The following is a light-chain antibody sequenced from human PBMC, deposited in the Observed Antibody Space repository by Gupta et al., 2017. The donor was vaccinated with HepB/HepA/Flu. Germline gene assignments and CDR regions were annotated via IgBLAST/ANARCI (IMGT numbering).Light chain of an antibody. J-gene: IGKJ1*01. CDR1: QSISDW. CDR2: RAS. V-gene: IGKV1-5*03. Sequence: DIQMTQSPSTLSASVGDRVTITCRASQSISDWLAWYQQKPGKAPNLLIYRASTLESGVPSRFSGSGSGTEFTLTISSLQPDDFAPYYCQKFSGSSWTFGQGTKVEIQ. CDR3: QKFSGSSWT.